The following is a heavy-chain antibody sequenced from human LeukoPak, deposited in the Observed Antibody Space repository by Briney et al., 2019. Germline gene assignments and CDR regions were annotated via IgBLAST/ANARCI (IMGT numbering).Heavy chain of an antibody. CDR3: ARDQAVEMAYFDY. Sequence: GGSLRLSCAASGFTFSSYWMHWVRQAPGEGLVWVSRINSEARSTIYADSVKGRFTIPRDNAKNSLYLQMNSLRAEDTAVYYCARDQAVEMAYFDYWGQGTLVTVSS. V-gene: IGHV3-74*01. CDR1: GFTFSSYW. CDR2: INSEARST. D-gene: IGHD5-24*01. J-gene: IGHJ4*02.